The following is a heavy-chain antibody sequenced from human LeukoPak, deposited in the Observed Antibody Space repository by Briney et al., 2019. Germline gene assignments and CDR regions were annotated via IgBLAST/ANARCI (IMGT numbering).Heavy chain of an antibody. CDR2: INTDGSTT. V-gene: IGHV3-7*01. CDR3: ARNRGGQQFDC. Sequence: GGSLRLSCAASGFTFSDYWIEWVRQAPGQELEWVANINTDGSTTNYVESVRGRFTISRDNTRNSLSLQMNNLRDEDTAVYYCARNRGGQQFDCWGQRTLLTVSS. D-gene: IGHD3-10*01. J-gene: IGHJ5*01. CDR1: GFTFSDYW.